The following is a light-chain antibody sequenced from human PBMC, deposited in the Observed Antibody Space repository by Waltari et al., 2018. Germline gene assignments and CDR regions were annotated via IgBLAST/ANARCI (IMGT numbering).Light chain of an antibody. V-gene: IGLV1-40*01. CDR2: GNN. CDR1: SSNIRAAQD. J-gene: IGLJ3*02. Sequence: QSILTQPTSVSGAPGPRVPIPCTGSSSNIRAAQDLHWYQAFPGTAPKLLIYGNNNRPSGVPDRFSGSKSGSSAYLAINGLQAEDEADYYCQSFDSNVRGGVVFGGGTKVTVL. CDR3: QSFDSNVRGGVV.